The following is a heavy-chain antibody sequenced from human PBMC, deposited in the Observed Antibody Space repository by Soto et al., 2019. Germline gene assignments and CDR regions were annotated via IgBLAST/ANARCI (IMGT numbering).Heavy chain of an antibody. CDR2: IKQDGSEK. CDR3: ARIGYYDFWSLFPIPTYYFDY. CDR1: GFTFSSYW. J-gene: IGHJ4*02. V-gene: IGHV3-7*05. D-gene: IGHD3-3*01. Sequence: GGSLRLSCAASGFTFSSYWMSWVRQAPGKGLEWVANIKQDGSEKYYVDSVKGRFTISRDNAKNSLYLQMNSLRAEDTAVYYCARIGYYDFWSLFPIPTYYFDYWGQGTLVTVSS.